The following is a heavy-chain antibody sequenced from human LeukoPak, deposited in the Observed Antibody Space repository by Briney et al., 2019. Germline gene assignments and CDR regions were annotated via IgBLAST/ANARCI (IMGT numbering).Heavy chain of an antibody. CDR2: ISYDGSNK. D-gene: IGHD3-9*01. J-gene: IGHJ4*02. CDR3: AKDRGLRYFDWLLDY. Sequence: GRSLRLSCAASGFTFSSYGMHWVRQAPGKGLEWVAVISYDGSNKYYADSVKVRFTISRDNSKNTLYLQMNSLRAEDTAVYYCAKDRGLRYFDWLLDYWGQGTLVTVSS. CDR1: GFTFSSYG. V-gene: IGHV3-30*18.